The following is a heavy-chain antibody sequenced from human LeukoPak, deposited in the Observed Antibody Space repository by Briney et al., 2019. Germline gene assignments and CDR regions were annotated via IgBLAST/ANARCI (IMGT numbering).Heavy chain of an antibody. D-gene: IGHD5-18*01. CDR2: IIPIFGTA. CDR3: AGASGGQLWLLY. V-gene: IGHV1-69*05. CDR1: GGTFSSYA. J-gene: IGHJ4*02. Sequence: PVKVSCKASGGTFSSYAISWVRQAPGQGLEWMGGIIPIFGTANYAQKFQGRVTITTDESTSTAYMELSSLRSEDTAVYYCAGASGGQLWLLYWGQGTLVTVSS.